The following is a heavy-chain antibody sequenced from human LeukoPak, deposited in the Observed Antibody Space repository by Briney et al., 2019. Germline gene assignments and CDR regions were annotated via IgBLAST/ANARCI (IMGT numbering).Heavy chain of an antibody. CDR3: AKSLGELRYMGVFDY. J-gene: IGHJ4*02. D-gene: IGHD3-16*01. CDR1: GFTFSSFA. V-gene: IGHV3-23*01. CDR2: ISGSGGST. Sequence: SGGSLRLSCAASGFTFSSFAMSGVRQAPGKGLEWVSAISGSGGSTYYADSVKGRFTISRDNSKNTLYLQMNSLRAEDTAVYYCAKSLGELRYMGVFDYWGQGTLVTVSS.